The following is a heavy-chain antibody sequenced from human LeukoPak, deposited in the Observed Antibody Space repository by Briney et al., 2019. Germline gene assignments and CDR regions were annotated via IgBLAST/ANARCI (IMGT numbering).Heavy chain of an antibody. D-gene: IGHD3-10*01. CDR2: IWHDGSDM. CDR1: GFTFSNYG. CDR3: ARGPWASGTHITILDL. Sequence: GRSLRLSCAASGFTFSNYGMHWVRQAPGEGLEWVAYIWHDGSDMSYADSVKGRFTISRDNSKNTLDLQMNSLRAEDMAVYYCARGPWASGTHITILDLWGRGTLVTVSS. V-gene: IGHV3-33*01. J-gene: IGHJ2*01.